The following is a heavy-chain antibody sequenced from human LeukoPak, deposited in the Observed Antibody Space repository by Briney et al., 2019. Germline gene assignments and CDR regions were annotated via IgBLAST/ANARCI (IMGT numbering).Heavy chain of an antibody. V-gene: IGHV3-30*02. CDR1: GFSFSSYW. J-gene: IGHJ4*02. D-gene: IGHD1-26*01. CDR2: IRYDE. CDR3: AKDLGDSGPTPDSDY. Sequence: GGSLGLSCAASGFSFSSYWMAWVRQAPGKGLEWVAFIRYDEYYADSVKGRFTISRDNSKNTLYLQMNSLRAEDTSVYYCAKDLGDSGPTPDSDYWGQGTLVTVSS.